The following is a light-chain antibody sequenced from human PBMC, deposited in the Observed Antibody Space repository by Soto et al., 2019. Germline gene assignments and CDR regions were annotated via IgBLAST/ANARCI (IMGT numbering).Light chain of an antibody. V-gene: IGKV1-5*03. CDR3: QQYYSYPIT. CDR2: KAS. Sequence: DIQMTQSPSTLSASVGDRVTITCRASQSISSWLAWYQQKPGKAPKLLIYKASSLESGVPSRFSGSGSWTEFTLTISCLQSEDLATYYCQQYYSYPITFGQGTRLEIK. J-gene: IGKJ5*01. CDR1: QSISSW.